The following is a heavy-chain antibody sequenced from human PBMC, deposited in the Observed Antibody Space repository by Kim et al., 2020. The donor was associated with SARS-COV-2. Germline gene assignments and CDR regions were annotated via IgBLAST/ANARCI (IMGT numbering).Heavy chain of an antibody. D-gene: IGHD2-21*01. V-gene: IGHV1-69*13. Sequence: SVKVSRKASRATFSSYAIGWVRQAPGQGLEWMGGIMPIFGTTNYAQKFQGRVTITADGSTTTAYMELSSLTSEDTAIYYCARDGAYCGGDCAPFDYWGQGTLVTVSS. J-gene: IGHJ4*02. CDR1: RATFSSYA. CDR2: IMPIFGTT. CDR3: ARDGAYCGGDCAPFDY.